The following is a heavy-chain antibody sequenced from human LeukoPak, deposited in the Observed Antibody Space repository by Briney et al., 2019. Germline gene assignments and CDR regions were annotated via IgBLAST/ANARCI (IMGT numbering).Heavy chain of an antibody. V-gene: IGHV3-21*01. CDR2: ISSSSSYI. J-gene: IGHJ4*02. D-gene: IGHD3-10*01. Sequence: GGSLRLSCAASGFTFSSYSMNWVRQAPGKGLEWVSSISSSSSYIYYADSVKGRFTISRDNAKNSLYLQMNSLRAEDTAVYYCARARGGSGSSYFGYWGQGPLVTVPP. CDR1: GFTFSSYS. CDR3: ARARGGSGSSYFGY.